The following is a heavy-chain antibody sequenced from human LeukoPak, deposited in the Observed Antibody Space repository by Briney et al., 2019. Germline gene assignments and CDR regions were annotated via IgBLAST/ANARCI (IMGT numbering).Heavy chain of an antibody. V-gene: IGHV3-30*02. CDR2: THYDGSNK. CDR3: AREERITMIVVVAYYFDY. D-gene: IGHD3-22*01. Sequence: GGSLRLSCAASGFTLSSYGIHWVRQAPGKGLEWVAFTHYDGSNKYYADSVKGRFTISRDNSENTLYLQMNSLRAEDTAVYYCAREERITMIVVVAYYFDYWGQGTLVTVSS. J-gene: IGHJ4*02. CDR1: GFTLSSYG.